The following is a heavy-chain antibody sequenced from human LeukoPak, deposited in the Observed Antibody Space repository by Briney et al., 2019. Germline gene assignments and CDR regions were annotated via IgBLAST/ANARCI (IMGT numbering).Heavy chain of an antibody. CDR3: ATINRRDGRGGFDC. CDR2: IYPTSGDT. D-gene: IGHD5-24*01. J-gene: IGHJ4*02. Sequence: GASVKVSCKSSGYTFTGYYMHWVRQAPGQGLEGMGWIYPTSGDTNSAQKFQGMVTMTSDTSISTAYMELNRLISDDTAVYYCATINRRDGRGGFDCWGQGTLVTVSS. V-gene: IGHV1-2*02. CDR1: GYTFTGYY.